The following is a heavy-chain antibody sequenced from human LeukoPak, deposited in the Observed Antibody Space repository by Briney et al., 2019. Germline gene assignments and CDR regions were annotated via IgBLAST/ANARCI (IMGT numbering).Heavy chain of an antibody. CDR1: GGSTSSSSYY. D-gene: IGHD4-17*01. CDR2: IYYTGTT. V-gene: IGHV4-61*03. Sequence: PSETLSLTCTVSGGSTSSSSYYWSWIRQPPGKGLEWIGYIYYTGTTNYNPSLKSRVTISVDTSKNHFSLKLESVTAADTAVYYCARSPYGDYGLDYWGQGTLVTVSS. CDR3: ARSPYGDYGLDY. J-gene: IGHJ4*02.